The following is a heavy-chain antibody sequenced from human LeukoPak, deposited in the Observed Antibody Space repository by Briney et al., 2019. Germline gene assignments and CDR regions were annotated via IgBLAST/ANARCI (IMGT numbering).Heavy chain of an antibody. D-gene: IGHD6-19*01. V-gene: IGHV3-21*04. CDR2: ISSSSSYI. Sequence: GGSLRLSCAASGFTFSNYNMNWVRQAPGKGLEWVSSISSSSSYIYYADSVKGRFTISRDNSKNTLYLQMNSLRAEDTAIYYCAKAAMYTSGWYGDYWGQGTLVTVSS. CDR3: AKAAMYTSGWYGDY. CDR1: GFTFSNYN. J-gene: IGHJ4*02.